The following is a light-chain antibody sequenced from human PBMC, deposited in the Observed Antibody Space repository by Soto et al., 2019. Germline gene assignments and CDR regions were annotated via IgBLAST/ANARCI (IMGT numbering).Light chain of an antibody. J-gene: IGKJ5*01. CDR3: HQRNK. CDR1: QFLSSY. Sequence: EVVLTQSPATLSLAPGERATLSCRASQFLSSYLAWYQQKPGQPPRLLIYDTSNRATGIPARFSGSRSGTDFTLTISSREPEDFGVYFCHQRNKFGQGTRLEIK. V-gene: IGKV3-11*01. CDR2: DTS.